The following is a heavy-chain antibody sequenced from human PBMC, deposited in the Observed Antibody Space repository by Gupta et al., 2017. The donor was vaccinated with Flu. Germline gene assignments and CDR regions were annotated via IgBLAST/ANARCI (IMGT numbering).Heavy chain of an antibody. CDR3: ARTSSFDY. D-gene: IGHD2/OR15-2a*01. Sequence: QVQLVESGGGVVQPGRSLRLSCAASGFTFGSYAMHWVRQAPGKGLEWVAVISYDGSNKYYADSVKGRFTISRDNSKNNMYLQMNSLRAGDTAVYYCARTSSFDYWGQGTLVTVSS. J-gene: IGHJ4*02. V-gene: IGHV3-30-3*01. CDR2: ISYDGSNK. CDR1: GFTFGSYA.